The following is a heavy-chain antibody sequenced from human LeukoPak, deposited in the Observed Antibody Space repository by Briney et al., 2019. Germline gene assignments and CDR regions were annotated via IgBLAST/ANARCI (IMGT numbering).Heavy chain of an antibody. V-gene: IGHV4-34*01. CDR1: GGSFSGYY. CDR2: INHSGST. Sequence: SETLPLTCAVYGGSFSGYYWSWIRQPPGKGLEWIGEINHSGSTNYNPSLKSRVTISVDTSKNQFSLKLSSVTAADTAVYYCARHTPGAAAIDYWGQGTLVTVSS. CDR3: ARHTPGAAAIDY. J-gene: IGHJ4*02. D-gene: IGHD6-13*01.